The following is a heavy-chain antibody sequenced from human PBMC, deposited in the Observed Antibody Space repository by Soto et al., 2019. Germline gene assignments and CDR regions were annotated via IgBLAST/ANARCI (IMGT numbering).Heavy chain of an antibody. J-gene: IGHJ4*02. V-gene: IGHV3-23*01. CDR2: ISASGSVT. CDR1: GFNFRDYD. Sequence: EVQLLDSGGGLVQPGGSLGLSCAASGFNFRDYDMNWVRQAPGKGLEWVSSISASGSVTYYADSVKGRFTISRDNSKNTLYLQMNSLRVEDTAVYYCSKVHTSSWKLFDLWGQGTLVTVAS. D-gene: IGHD6-13*01. CDR3: SKVHTSSWKLFDL.